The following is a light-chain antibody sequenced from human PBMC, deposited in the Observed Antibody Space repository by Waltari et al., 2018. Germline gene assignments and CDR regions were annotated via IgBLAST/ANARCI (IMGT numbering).Light chain of an antibody. Sequence: DIVMTQSPDSLAVSLGARATINCKSSQSILDNSNNRNYLSWYQQRSGQPPKVLFYWASSRKSGVPDRFSASGSGANFTRTITNLQAEDVGLYYCQQYAALPYSFGQGTKLEVK. CDR1: QSILDNSNNRNY. CDR3: QQYAALPYS. V-gene: IGKV4-1*01. CDR2: WAS. J-gene: IGKJ2*03.